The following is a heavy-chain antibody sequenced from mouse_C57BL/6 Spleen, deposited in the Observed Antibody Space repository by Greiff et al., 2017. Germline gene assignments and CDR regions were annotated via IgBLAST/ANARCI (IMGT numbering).Heavy chain of an antibody. J-gene: IGHJ1*03. CDR3: ARVYDGYYEGYCDV. CDR2: INYDGSST. V-gene: IGHV5-16*01. Sequence: EVQLVESEGGLVQPGSSMKLSCTASGFTFSDYYMAWVRQVPEKGLEWVANINYDGSSTYYLDSLKSRFIISRDNATNILYLQTSSLKSEDTATYYGARVYDGYYEGYCDVWGTGTTVTVSS. D-gene: IGHD2-3*01. CDR1: GFTFSDYY.